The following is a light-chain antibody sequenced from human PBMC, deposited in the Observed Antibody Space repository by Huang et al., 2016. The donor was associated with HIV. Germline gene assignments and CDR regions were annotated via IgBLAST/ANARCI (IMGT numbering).Light chain of an antibody. CDR2: AAS. CDR3: LQDFNYPRT. J-gene: IGKJ1*01. Sequence: AIQMTQSPSSLSASVGDRVTITCRASQAIRNDLGWYQHRPGKAPKLLIYAASELQSGVPLRFRGSGSGTDFTLTISSLQPEEVGTYYCLQDFNYPRTFGQGTTVKI. CDR1: QAIRND. V-gene: IGKV1-6*01.